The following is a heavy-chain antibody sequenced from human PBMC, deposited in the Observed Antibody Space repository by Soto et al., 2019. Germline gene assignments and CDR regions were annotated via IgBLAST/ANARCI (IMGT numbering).Heavy chain of an antibody. Sequence: QVHLVQSGAEVKKPGASVKVSCKGSGYGFTTYGITWVRQAPGQGLEWMAWISAHNGNTNYAQKLQGRVTVTRNTSTSTAYMELRSLRADDPAVYYCARVRDGDYGGQGALVTVSS. D-gene: IGHD6-6*01. CDR2: ISAHNGNT. CDR3: ARVRDGDY. CDR1: GYGFTTYG. V-gene: IGHV1-18*01. J-gene: IGHJ4*02.